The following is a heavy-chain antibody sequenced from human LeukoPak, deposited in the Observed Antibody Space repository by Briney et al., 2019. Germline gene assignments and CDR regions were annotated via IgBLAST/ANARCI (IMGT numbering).Heavy chain of an antibody. J-gene: IGHJ4*02. CDR3: ARGVYCSSTSCPDLDY. CDR1: GGSFSGYY. V-gene: IGHV4-34*01. CDR2: INHSGST. Sequence: PSETLSLTCAVYGGSFSGYYWSWIRQPPGKGLEWIGEINHSGSTNYSPSLKSRVTISVDTSKNQFSLKLSSVTAADTAVYYCARGVYCSSTSCPDLDYWGQGTLVTVSS. D-gene: IGHD2-2*01.